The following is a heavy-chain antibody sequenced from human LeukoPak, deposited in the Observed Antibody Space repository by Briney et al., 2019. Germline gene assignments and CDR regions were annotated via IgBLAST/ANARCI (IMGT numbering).Heavy chain of an antibody. Sequence: TSETLSLTCTVSGGSISSYYWSWIRPPPRKGLEWIGYIFYSGSTNYNPSLKSRVTISVDTSKNQFSLKLSSMTAADTAVYYCARHSPVGRYYDSSGYGDFDYWGQGTLVTVSS. J-gene: IGHJ4*02. D-gene: IGHD3-22*01. V-gene: IGHV4-59*08. CDR3: ARHSPVGRYYDSSGYGDFDY. CDR2: IFYSGST. CDR1: GGSISSYY.